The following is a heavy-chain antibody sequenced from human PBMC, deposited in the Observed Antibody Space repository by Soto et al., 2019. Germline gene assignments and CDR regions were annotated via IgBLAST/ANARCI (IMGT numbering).Heavy chain of an antibody. V-gene: IGHV3-23*01. Sequence: PSETLSLTCTVSGGSISSGDYYWGWIRQPPGKGLEWVSAISGSGGSTYYADSVKGRFTISRDNSKNTLYLQMNSLRAEDTAVYYCAKVAGEMATTYGHFDHRGQGTLVTVSS. D-gene: IGHD1-1*01. CDR3: AKVAGEMATTYGHFDH. CDR2: ISGSGGST. J-gene: IGHJ4*02. CDR1: GGSISSGDYY.